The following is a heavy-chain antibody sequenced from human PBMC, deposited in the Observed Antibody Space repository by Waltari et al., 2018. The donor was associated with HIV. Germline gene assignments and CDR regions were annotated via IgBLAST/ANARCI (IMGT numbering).Heavy chain of an antibody. CDR2: IYTSGST. J-gene: IGHJ3*02. CDR3: AWVRSDAFDI. CDR1: GGSISSGSYY. Sequence: QVQLQESGPGLVKPSQTLSLTCTVSGGSISSGSYYWSWIRQPAGKGLEWIGRIYTSGSTNYNPSLKSRVTISVDTSKNQFSLKLSSVTAADTAVYYCAWVRSDAFDIWGQGTMVTVSS. D-gene: IGHD6-13*01. V-gene: IGHV4-61*02.